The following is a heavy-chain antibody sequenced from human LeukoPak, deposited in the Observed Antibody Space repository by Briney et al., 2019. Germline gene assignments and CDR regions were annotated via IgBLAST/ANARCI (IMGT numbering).Heavy chain of an antibody. CDR3: ARVPDPGYYSIAFDI. Sequence: ASVKVSCKASGYTFTSYYMYWVRQAPGQGLEWMGIINPSGGSTSYAQKFQGRVTMTRDTSTSTVYMELSSLRSEDTAVYYCARVPDPGYYSIAFDIWGQGTMVTVSS. CDR2: INPSGGST. D-gene: IGHD2-15*01. V-gene: IGHV1-46*01. J-gene: IGHJ3*02. CDR1: GYTFTSYY.